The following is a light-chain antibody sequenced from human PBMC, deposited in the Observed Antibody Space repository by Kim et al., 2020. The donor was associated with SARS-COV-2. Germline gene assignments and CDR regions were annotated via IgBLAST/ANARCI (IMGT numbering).Light chain of an antibody. CDR1: QSVSSSS. J-gene: IGKJ4*01. V-gene: IGKV3-20*01. CDR2: GAS. Sequence: EIVLTQSPGTLSLSPGERATLSCRASQSVSSSSLAWYQQKPGQAPRLLIYGASSRATGIPDRFSGSGSGTDFTLTISRLEPEDFAVYYCQQYGSSILTFGGGTKLEI. CDR3: QQYGSSILT.